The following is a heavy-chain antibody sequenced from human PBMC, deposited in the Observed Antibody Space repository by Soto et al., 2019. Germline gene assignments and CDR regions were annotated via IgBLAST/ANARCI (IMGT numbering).Heavy chain of an antibody. D-gene: IGHD5-18*01. CDR2: ISWNSGSI. J-gene: IGHJ4*02. CDR1: GFPFDHYS. V-gene: IGHV3-9*01. CDR3: AKAVGSYGNFDY. Sequence: PGGSLSLSCAASGFPFDHYSMHWVRQAPGKGLEWVSRISWNSGSIGYADSVKGRFTISRDNAKNSLYLQMNSLRAEDTALYYCAKAVGSYGNFDYWGQGTLVTVSS.